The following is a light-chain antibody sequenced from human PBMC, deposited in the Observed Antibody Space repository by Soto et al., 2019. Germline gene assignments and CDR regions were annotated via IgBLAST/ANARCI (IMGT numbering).Light chain of an antibody. Sequence: EVVLTQSPGTLSLSPWERATLSCRASQTVRNNYLAWYQQKPGQAPRLLIYDASSRATGVPARFSGSGSGTEFTLTISSLQSEDFAVYYCQQYNNWPRTFGQGTRLEIK. CDR1: QTVRNN. J-gene: IGKJ5*01. CDR2: DAS. CDR3: QQYNNWPRT. V-gene: IGKV3-15*01.